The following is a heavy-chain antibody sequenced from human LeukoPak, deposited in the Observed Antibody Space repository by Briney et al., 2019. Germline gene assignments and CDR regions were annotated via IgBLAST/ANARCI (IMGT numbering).Heavy chain of an antibody. D-gene: IGHD3-10*01. V-gene: IGHV3-74*01. CDR2: INSDGSST. J-gene: IGHJ4*02. CDR3: AKSPYGLGTYAIAGDY. CDR1: GFTFSSYW. Sequence: GGSLRLSCAASGFTFSSYWMHWVRQAPGKGLVWVSRINSDGSSTSYADSAKGRFTISRDNSKNTVYLQMNTLRAEDPAVYYCAKSPYGLGTYAIAGDYWGQGTLVTVSS.